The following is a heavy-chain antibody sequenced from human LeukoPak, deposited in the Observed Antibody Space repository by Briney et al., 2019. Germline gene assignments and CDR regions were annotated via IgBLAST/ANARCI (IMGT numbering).Heavy chain of an antibody. V-gene: IGHV4-34*01. CDR1: GGSFSGYY. J-gene: IGHJ3*02. D-gene: IGHD5-24*01. CDR2: INHSGST. CDR3: ARAGDGYNFRIYAFDI. Sequence: PSETLSLTCAVYGGSFSGYYWSWIRQPPGKGLEWIGEINHSGSTNYNPSLKSRVTISVDTSKNQFSLKLTSVTAADTAVYYCARAGDGYNFRIYAFDIWGQGTMVTVSS.